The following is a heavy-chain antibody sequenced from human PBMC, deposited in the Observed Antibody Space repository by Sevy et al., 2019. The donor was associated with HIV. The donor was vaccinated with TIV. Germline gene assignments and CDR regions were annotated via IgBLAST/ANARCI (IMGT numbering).Heavy chain of an antibody. Sequence: GSLRLSCAASVFTFGDYYMSWIRQAPGKGLEWVSYISSSGSTIYYADSVKGRFTISRDNAKNSLYLQMNSLRAEDTAVYYCAREPTLNYGYYATEYFQHWGHGTLVTVSS. CDR2: ISSSGSTI. CDR3: AREPTLNYGYYATEYFQH. V-gene: IGHV3-11*01. D-gene: IGHD4-17*01. J-gene: IGHJ1*01. CDR1: VFTFGDYY.